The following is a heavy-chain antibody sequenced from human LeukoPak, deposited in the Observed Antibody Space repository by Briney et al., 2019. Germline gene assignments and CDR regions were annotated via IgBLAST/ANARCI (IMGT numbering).Heavy chain of an antibody. CDR2: ISYDGSNK. V-gene: IGHV3-30*04. Sequence: PGGSLRLSCAASGFSFSAYAMHWVRQAPGEGLEWVSFISYDGSNKYYADSVEGRFTISRDNSKNTLNLQMNSLRAEDTAVYYCGREKLRKIDYWGQGTLVTVSS. CDR3: GREKLRKIDY. CDR1: GFSFSAYA. J-gene: IGHJ4*02. D-gene: IGHD4-23*01.